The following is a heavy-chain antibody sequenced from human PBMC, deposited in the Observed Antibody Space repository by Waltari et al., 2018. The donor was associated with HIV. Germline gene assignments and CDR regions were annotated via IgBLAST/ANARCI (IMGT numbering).Heavy chain of an antibody. CDR3: AKDKRRYCSSTSCYYYFDY. V-gene: IGHV3-9*01. Sequence: EVQLVESRGGLVQPGRCLRLSWAVPGLALDDYAMHRVRQAPGKGPEGVSGISWNSGRIGYAESVKGRFTISRDNAKNSLYLQMNSLRAEDTALYYCAKDKRRYCSSTSCYYYFDYWGQGTLVTVSS. CDR2: ISWNSGRI. D-gene: IGHD2-2*01. CDR1: GLALDDYA. J-gene: IGHJ4*02.